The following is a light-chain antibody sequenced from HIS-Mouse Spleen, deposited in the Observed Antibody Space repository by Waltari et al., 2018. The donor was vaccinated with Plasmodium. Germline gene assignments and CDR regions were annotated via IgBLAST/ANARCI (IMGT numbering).Light chain of an antibody. J-gene: IGLJ3*02. V-gene: IGLV3-10*01. CDR1: ALPNKY. CDR3: YSTDSSGNHRV. CDR2: EDS. Sequence: SYELPQPPSVSVSPGQTARLTCSGDALPNKYAYWYHQKSGQAPVLVIYEDSKRPSGIPERFSGSSSGTMATLTISGAQVEDEADYYCYSTDSSGNHRVFGGGTKLTVL.